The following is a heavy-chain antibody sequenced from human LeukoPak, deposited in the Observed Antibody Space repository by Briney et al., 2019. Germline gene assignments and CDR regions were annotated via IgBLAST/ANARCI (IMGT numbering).Heavy chain of an antibody. D-gene: IGHD5-18*01. J-gene: IGHJ3*02. Sequence: SETLSLTCTVSDGSISNYYWSWIRQPPGKGLEWIGYIYYSGTTNYNPSLKSRVVMSVHTSKNQFSLKLSSVTAADTAVYYCARVRGYSYFAFDIWGQGTMVTVSS. CDR1: DGSISNYY. CDR2: IYYSGTT. V-gene: IGHV4-59*01. CDR3: ARVRGYSYFAFDI.